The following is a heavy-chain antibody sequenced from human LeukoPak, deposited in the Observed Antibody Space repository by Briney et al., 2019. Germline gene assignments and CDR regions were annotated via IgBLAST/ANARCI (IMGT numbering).Heavy chain of an antibody. Sequence: SETLSLTCAVSGGSIRNSSFYWGWIRQPPGKGLEWIGYIYYSGSTNYNPSLKSRVTISVDTSKNQFSLKLSSVTAADTAVYYCAKYDSSRNAFDIWGQGTMVTVSS. D-gene: IGHD6-19*01. CDR3: AKYDSSRNAFDI. CDR1: GGSIRNSSFY. J-gene: IGHJ3*02. V-gene: IGHV4-61*05. CDR2: IYYSGST.